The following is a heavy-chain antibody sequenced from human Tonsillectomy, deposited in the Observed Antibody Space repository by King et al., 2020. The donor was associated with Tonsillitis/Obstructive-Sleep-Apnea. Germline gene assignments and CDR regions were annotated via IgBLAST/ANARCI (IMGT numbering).Heavy chain of an antibody. CDR1: EFTFSSFW. J-gene: IGHJ5*02. D-gene: IGHD5-24*01. CDR2: INQDGSER. V-gene: IGHV3-7*04. CDR3: ARDRGWFDP. Sequence: VQLVESGGGLVQPGGSLRLSCAASEFTFSSFWMSWVRQAPGKGLDWVANINQDGSERYYVDSVKGRFTISRANARNSLYLQMNSLRAEDTAVYYCARDRGWFDPWGQGTLVTVSS.